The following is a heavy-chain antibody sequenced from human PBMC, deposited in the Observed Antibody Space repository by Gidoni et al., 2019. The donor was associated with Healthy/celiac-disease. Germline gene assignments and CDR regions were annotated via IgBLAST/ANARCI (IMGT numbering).Heavy chain of an antibody. CDR1: GGSFSGYS. CDR2: INHSGST. J-gene: IGHJ6*02. V-gene: IGHV4-34*01. D-gene: IGHD2-2*01. Sequence: QVQLQQWGAGLLQPSETLSLTCAVYGGSFSGYSWSWIRQPPGKGLEWIGEINHSGSTNYNPSLKSRVTISVDTSKNQFSLKLSSVTAADTAVYYCARGRDIVVVPAAMWGAYYYGMDVWGQGTTVTVSS. CDR3: ARGRDIVVVPAAMWGAYYYGMDV.